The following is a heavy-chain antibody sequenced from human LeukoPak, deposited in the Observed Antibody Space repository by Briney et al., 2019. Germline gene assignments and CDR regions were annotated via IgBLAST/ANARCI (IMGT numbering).Heavy chain of an antibody. J-gene: IGHJ4*02. CDR2: IKQDGSEK. CDR1: GFTFSSYW. D-gene: IGHD2-8*01. CDR3: ARAGPDIVLMVYAIDSSFDY. Sequence: GGSLRLSCAASGFTFSSYWMSWVRQAPGKGLEWVANIKQDGSEKYYVDSVKGRFTISRDNAKNSLYLQMNSLRAEDTAVYYCARAGPDIVLMVYAIDSSFDYWGQGTLVTVSS. V-gene: IGHV3-7*01.